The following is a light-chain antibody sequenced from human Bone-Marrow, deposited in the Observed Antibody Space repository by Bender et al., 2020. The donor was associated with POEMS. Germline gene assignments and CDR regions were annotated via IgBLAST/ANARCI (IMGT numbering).Light chain of an antibody. V-gene: IGLV3-1*01. J-gene: IGLJ2*01. CDR1: KLGDKY. CDR2: QDS. Sequence: SYELTQSPSVSVSPGQTANITCSGDKLGDKYTCWYQQKPGQSPVLTIYQDSKRPTGIPERFSGSNSGNTATLTISGTQAMDEADYYCQTWDSRAVVFGGGTKLTVL. CDR3: QTWDSRAVV.